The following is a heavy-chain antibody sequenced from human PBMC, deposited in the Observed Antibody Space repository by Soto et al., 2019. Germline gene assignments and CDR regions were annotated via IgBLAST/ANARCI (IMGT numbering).Heavy chain of an antibody. J-gene: IGHJ6*02. CDR2: ISSSGSTI. D-gene: IGHD5-12*01. V-gene: IGHV3-11*01. Sequence: PGGSLRLSCAASGFTFSDYYMSWIRQAPGKGLEWVSYISSSGSTIYYADSVKGRFTISRDNAKNSLYLQMNSLRAEDTAVYYCASWVEMATINEFYYYGMDVWGQGTTVTVSS. CDR1: GFTFSDYY. CDR3: ASWVEMATINEFYYYGMDV.